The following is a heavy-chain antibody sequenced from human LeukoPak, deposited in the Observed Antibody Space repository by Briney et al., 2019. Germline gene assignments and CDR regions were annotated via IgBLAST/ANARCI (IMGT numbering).Heavy chain of an antibody. Sequence: PGGSLRLSCAASGFTLSSYSMNWVRQAPGKGLEWVSSISSSSSYIYYADSVKGRFTISRDNAKNSLYLQMNSLRAEDTAVYYCARGSAPSRIYFDYWGQGTLVTVSS. CDR2: ISSSSSYI. CDR1: GFTLSSYS. D-gene: IGHD2-2*01. J-gene: IGHJ4*02. V-gene: IGHV3-21*01. CDR3: ARGSAPSRIYFDY.